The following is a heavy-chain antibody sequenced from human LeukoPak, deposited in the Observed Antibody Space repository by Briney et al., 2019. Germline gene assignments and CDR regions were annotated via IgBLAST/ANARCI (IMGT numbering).Heavy chain of an antibody. J-gene: IGHJ4*02. CDR3: ATQNYDSSGYYYPAIDY. D-gene: IGHD3-22*01. CDR1: GYSFTSYW. V-gene: IGHV5-10-1*01. CDR2: MDPSDSYT. Sequence: ESLKISCKGSGYSFTSYWISWVRQMPGKGLEWMGRMDPSDSYTNYSPSFQGHVTISADKSISTAYLQWSSLKASDTAMYYCATQNYDSSGYYYPAIDYWGQGTLVTVSS.